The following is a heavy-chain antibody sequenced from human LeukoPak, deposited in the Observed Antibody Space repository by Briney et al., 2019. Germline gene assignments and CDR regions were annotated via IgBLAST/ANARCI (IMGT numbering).Heavy chain of an antibody. J-gene: IGHJ4*02. CDR3: AREQQRVSPELDY. V-gene: IGHV1-2*06. CDR2: INPNSGGT. CDR1: GYTFTGSY. D-gene: IGHD6-13*01. Sequence: GASVKVSCKASGYTFTGSYMHWVRQAPGQGLGWMGRINPNSGGTNYAQKFQGRVTMTRDTSISTAYMELSRLRSDDTAVYYCAREQQRVSPELDYWGQGTLVTVSS.